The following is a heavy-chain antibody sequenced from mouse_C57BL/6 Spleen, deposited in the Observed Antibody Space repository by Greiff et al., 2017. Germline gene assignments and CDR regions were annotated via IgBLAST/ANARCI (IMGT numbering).Heavy chain of an antibody. CDR1: GFTFSDFY. Sequence: EVQLVESGGGLVQSGRSLRLSCATSGFTFSDFYMEWVRQAPGKGLEWIAASRNKANDYTTEYSASVKGRFIVSRDTSQSILYLQMNALRAEDTAIYYCARDAGDLYWYFDVWGTGTTVTVSS. CDR2: SRNKANDYTT. J-gene: IGHJ1*03. V-gene: IGHV7-1*01. CDR3: ARDAGDLYWYFDV.